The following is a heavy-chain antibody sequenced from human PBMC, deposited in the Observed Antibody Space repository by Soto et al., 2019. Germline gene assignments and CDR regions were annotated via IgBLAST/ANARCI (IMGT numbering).Heavy chain of an antibody. CDR2: IYYSGST. J-gene: IGHJ5*02. CDR3: ARVRQEVPTGMTSRALWFDP. Sequence: QVQLQESGPGLVKPSQTLSLTCTVSGGSISSGGYYWSWIRQHPGKGLEWIGYIYYSGSTYYNPSLKSRVTISVDTSKNQFSLKLSSVTAADTAVYYCARVRQEVPTGMTSRALWFDPWGQGTLVTVSS. CDR1: GGSISSGGYY. D-gene: IGHD1-1*01. V-gene: IGHV4-31*03.